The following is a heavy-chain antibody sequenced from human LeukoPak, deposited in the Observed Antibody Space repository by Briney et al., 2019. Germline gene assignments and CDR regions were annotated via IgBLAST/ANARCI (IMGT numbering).Heavy chain of an antibody. J-gene: IGHJ5*02. V-gene: IGHV3-30-3*01. D-gene: IGHD2-2*01. CDR2: ISYDGSNK. CDR3: ARAVVPAAPPWFDP. CDR1: GFTFSSYA. Sequence: GGSLRLSCAASGFTFSSYAMHWVRQAPGKGLEWVAVISYDGSNKYYADSVKGRFTISRDNSKNTLYLQMNSLRAEDTAVYYCARAVVPAAPPWFDPWGQRTLVTVSS.